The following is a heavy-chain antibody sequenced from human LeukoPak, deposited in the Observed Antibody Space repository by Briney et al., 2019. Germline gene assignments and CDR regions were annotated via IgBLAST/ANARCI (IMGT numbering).Heavy chain of an antibody. CDR3: ARAMVRASYGMDV. Sequence: ASVKVSCKASGYTFTGYYMHWVRQAPGQGLEWMGWINPNSGGTNYAQKFQGWVTMTRDTSISTAYMELSRLRSDDTAVYYCARAMVRASYGMDVWGKATTVTVSS. V-gene: IGHV1-2*04. CDR1: GYTFTGYY. CDR2: INPNSGGT. D-gene: IGHD3-10*01. J-gene: IGHJ6*04.